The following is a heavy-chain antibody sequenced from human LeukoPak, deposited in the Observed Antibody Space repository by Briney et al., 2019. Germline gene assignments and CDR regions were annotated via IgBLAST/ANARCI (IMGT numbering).Heavy chain of an antibody. CDR3: ARGGSFDY. V-gene: IGHV1-18*01. CDR1: GYTFTSYG. J-gene: IGHJ4*02. CDR2: ISANIGGT. Sequence: ASVKVSCKASGYTFTSYGISWVRQAPGQGLEWMGWISANIGGTNYAQKFRGRVTMTKDTSISTAYMELSGLTSDDTAVYYCARGGSFDYWGQGTLVTVSS. D-gene: IGHD5-12*01.